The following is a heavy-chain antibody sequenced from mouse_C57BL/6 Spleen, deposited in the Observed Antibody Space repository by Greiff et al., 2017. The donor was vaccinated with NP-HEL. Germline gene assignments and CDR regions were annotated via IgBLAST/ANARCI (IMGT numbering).Heavy chain of an antibody. Sequence: EVQLQESGPGLVKPSQSLSLTCSVTGYSITSGYYWNWIRQFPGNKLEWMGYISYDGSNNYNPSLKNRISITRDTSKNQFFLKLNSVTTEDTATYYCARSSTVVSYFDYWGQGTTLTVSS. CDR1: GYSITSGYY. J-gene: IGHJ2*01. V-gene: IGHV3-6*01. D-gene: IGHD1-1*01. CDR3: ARSSTVVSYFDY. CDR2: ISYDGSN.